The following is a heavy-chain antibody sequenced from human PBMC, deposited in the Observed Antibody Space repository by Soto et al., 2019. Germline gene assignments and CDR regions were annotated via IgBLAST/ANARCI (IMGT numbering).Heavy chain of an antibody. CDR2: ISYDGSNK. D-gene: IGHD4-17*01. V-gene: IGHV3-30-3*01. J-gene: IGHJ6*02. Sequence: GGSLRLSCAASGFTFSSYAMHWVRQAPGKGLEWVAVISYDGSNKYYADSVKGRFTISRDNSKNTLYLQMNSLRAEDTAVYYCARGGDYGGDYYYYYGMDVWGQGTTVTVSS. CDR1: GFTFSSYA. CDR3: ARGGDYGGDYYYYYGMDV.